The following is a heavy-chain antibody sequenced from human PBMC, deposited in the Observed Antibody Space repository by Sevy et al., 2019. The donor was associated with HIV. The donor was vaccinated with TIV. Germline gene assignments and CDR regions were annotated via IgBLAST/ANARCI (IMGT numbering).Heavy chain of an antibody. CDR3: ANAYSGSYSHSYLYALDV. J-gene: IGHJ6*02. D-gene: IGHD1-26*01. Sequence: GGSLRLSCIGSGFSFSYYGIHWVSQSPGKGLDWVALISHDGINEYYADSVKGRFTISRDNSKNTVYLEMNSLRNEDTAIYFCANAYSGSYSHSYLYALDVWGQRTTVTVSS. CDR2: ISHDGINE. CDR1: GFSFSYYG. V-gene: IGHV3-30*18.